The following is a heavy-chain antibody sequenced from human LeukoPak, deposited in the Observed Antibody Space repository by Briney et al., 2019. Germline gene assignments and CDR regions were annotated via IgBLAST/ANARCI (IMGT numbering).Heavy chain of an antibody. V-gene: IGHV4-4*02. D-gene: IGHD2-2*01. CDR3: ARPALRNRRVPAARFYDY. CDR1: GVSISSSNW. Sequence: SETLSLTCAVSGVSISSSNWWSWVRQSPGKGLEWIGEIFHSGSTNYNPSLKSRVLISVDKAENQFSLKLSSVTAADTAVYYCARPALRNRRVPAARFYDYWGQGTLVTVSS. J-gene: IGHJ4*02. CDR2: IFHSGST.